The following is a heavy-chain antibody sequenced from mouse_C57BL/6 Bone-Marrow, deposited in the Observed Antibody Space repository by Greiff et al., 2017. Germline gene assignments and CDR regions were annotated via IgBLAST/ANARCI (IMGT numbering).Heavy chain of an antibody. CDR2: IDPENGDT. Sequence: VQLQQPGAELVRPGASVKLSCTASGFNIKDDYMPWVKQRPEQGLEWIGWIDPENGDTEYASKFQGKATITVDTSSNTAYLQLSSLTSEDTAVYYCTEGIDGYPWFAYWGQGTTVTVSA. CDR3: TEGIDGYPWFAY. J-gene: IGHJ3*01. D-gene: IGHD2-3*01. CDR1: GFNIKDDY. V-gene: IGHV14-4*01.